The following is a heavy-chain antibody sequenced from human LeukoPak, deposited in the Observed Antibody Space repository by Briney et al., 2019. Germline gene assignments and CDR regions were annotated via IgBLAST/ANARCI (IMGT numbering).Heavy chain of an antibody. CDR2: ISASGGDT. D-gene: IGHD2-21*02. CDR3: TKDPHAVATPPVY. J-gene: IGHJ4*02. CDR1: GFTFSNYA. V-gene: IGHV3-23*01. Sequence: PGGSLRLSCAASGFTFSNYAMIWVRRTPGRGLEWVSSISASGGDTYYLDSVTGRFTISRDNSKNTLYLQMNSLRAEDTAVYYCTKDPHAVATPPVYWGQGILVTVSS.